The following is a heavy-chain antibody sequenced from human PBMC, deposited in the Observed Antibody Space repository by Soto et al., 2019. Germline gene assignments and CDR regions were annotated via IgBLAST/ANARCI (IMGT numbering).Heavy chain of an antibody. CDR2: INPNSGGT. J-gene: IGHJ6*02. D-gene: IGHD6-19*01. Sequence: ASVKVSCKASGYTFTGYYMHWVRQAPGRGLEWMGWINPNSGGTNYAQKFQGWVTMTRDTSISTAYMELSRLRSDDTAVYYCARAYSSGWSGYYYGMDVWGQGTTVTVSS. V-gene: IGHV1-2*04. CDR1: GYTFTGYY. CDR3: ARAYSSGWSGYYYGMDV.